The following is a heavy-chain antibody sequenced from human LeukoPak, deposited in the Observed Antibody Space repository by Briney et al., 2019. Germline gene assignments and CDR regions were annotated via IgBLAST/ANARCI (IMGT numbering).Heavy chain of an antibody. D-gene: IGHD1-26*01. J-gene: IGHJ3*02. CDR2: ISYSGST. V-gene: IGHV4-39*01. CDR3: ARQTSGMAFDI. CDR1: GASISSSSSY. Sequence: PSETLSLTCTVSGASISSSSSYWGWIRQPPVKGLEWIGTISYSGSTKYSPSLKGRVTVSLDTSKNQFSLKLSSVTAADTAVYHCARQTSGMAFDIWGQGIMVTVSP.